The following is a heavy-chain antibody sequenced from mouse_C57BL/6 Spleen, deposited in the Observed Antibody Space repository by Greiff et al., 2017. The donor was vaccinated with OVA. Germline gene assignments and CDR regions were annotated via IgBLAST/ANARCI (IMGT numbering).Heavy chain of an antibody. D-gene: IGHD4-1*01. CDR3: ARSLTGNYFDY. V-gene: IGHV5-17*01. CDR1: GFTFSDYG. Sequence: EVKLMESGGGLVKPGGSLKLSCAASGFTFSDYGMHWVRQAPAKGLEWVAYISSGSSTIYYADTVKGRFTLSRDNATNTLFLQMTSLRSEDTAMYYCARSLTGNYFDYWGQGTTLTVSS. CDR2: ISSGSSTI. J-gene: IGHJ2*01.